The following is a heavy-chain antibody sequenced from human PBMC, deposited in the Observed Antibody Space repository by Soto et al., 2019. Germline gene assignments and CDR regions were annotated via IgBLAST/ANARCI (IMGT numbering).Heavy chain of an antibody. Sequence: QVQLQESGPGLVKPSETLSLTCTVSGGSTGNYFWSWIRQPPGKGLEWIGCIYYSGTTNYNSSLKSRVTISLDTSKNQFSLRLRSVTAADTAVYYCARYVNPYDTAVWFDPWGQGTLVTVSS. V-gene: IGHV4-59*01. CDR1: GGSTGNYF. D-gene: IGHD3-9*01. CDR2: IYYSGTT. J-gene: IGHJ5*02. CDR3: ARYVNPYDTAVWFDP.